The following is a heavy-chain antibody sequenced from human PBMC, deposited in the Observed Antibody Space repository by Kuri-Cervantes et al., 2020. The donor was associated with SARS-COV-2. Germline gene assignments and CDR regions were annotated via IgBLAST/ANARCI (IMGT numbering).Heavy chain of an antibody. Sequence: ETLSLTCTVSGGSISSSSYYWGWIRQAPGKGLEWVSSISSGSSYIYYADSVKGRFTISRDNAKNSLYLQMNSLRAEDTAVYYCARARFSGSYLAGYFQHWGQGTLVTVSS. J-gene: IGHJ1*01. CDR1: GGSISSSS. CDR3: ARARFSGSYLAGYFQH. D-gene: IGHD1-26*01. V-gene: IGHV3-21*01. CDR2: ISSGSSYI.